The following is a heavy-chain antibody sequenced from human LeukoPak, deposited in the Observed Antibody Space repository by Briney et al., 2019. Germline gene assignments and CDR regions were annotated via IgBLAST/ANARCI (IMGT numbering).Heavy chain of an antibody. Sequence: GGSLILSCAASGFTFSKAWMTWVRQAPGKGLEWVGRIKSKTDGGTTDYAAPVKGRFTISRDDSKNTLFLQMNSLKTEDTATYYCTTPKYSGYDFYFWGQGTLVTVSS. D-gene: IGHD5-12*01. CDR2: IKSKTDGGTT. V-gene: IGHV3-15*01. CDR3: TTPKYSGYDFYF. J-gene: IGHJ4*02. CDR1: GFTFSKAW.